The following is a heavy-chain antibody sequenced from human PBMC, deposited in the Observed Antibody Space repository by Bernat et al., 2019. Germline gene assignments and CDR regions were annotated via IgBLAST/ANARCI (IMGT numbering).Heavy chain of an antibody. CDR3: AKKNIGGGTTSAFDI. J-gene: IGHJ3*02. Sequence: QVQLVESGGGVVQPGGCLRLSCAASGFMFSSFGMHWVRQAPGKGLEWLGVISFDGKNNYYADDVEGRFTSSRENSQDTLHLQMNSLSADDTAVYFCAKKNIGGGTTSAFDIWGQGTTVTVSS. CDR1: GFMFSSFG. CDR2: ISFDGKNN. V-gene: IGHV3-30*18. D-gene: IGHD1-26*01.